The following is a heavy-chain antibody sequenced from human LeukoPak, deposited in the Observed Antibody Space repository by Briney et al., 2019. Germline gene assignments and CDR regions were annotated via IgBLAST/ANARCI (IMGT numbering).Heavy chain of an antibody. Sequence: SLRLXXTASGXTXGDYAMSWIRQAPGKGLEWVGFIRSKAYGETADYAASVKGRFTISRDDSKAIAYLQMNSLKTEDTAVYHCTRDRGAYNLYDYWGQGTLVTVSS. CDR2: IRSKAYGETA. D-gene: IGHD1-1*01. CDR1: GXTXGDYA. V-gene: IGHV3-49*03. CDR3: TRDRGAYNLYDY. J-gene: IGHJ4*02.